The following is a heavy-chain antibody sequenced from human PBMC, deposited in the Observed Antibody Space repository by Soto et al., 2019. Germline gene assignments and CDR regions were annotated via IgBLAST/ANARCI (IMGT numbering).Heavy chain of an antibody. J-gene: IGHJ4*02. D-gene: IGHD2-15*01. Sequence: GASVKVSCKASGFTFTAYYMHWVRQAPGQGLEWLGWINPNNGGTNYAQKFQGWVTMTRDTSISTAYMELSSLRSDDTAMYYCAFGVFGSSAQYCSGGSCYPTTPFDYWGQGTLVTVSS. CDR2: INPNNGGT. CDR3: AFGVFGSSAQYCSGGSCYPTTPFDY. CDR1: GFTFTAYY. V-gene: IGHV1-2*04.